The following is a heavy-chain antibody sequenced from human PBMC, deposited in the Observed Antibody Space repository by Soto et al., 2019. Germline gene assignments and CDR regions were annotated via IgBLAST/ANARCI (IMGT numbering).Heavy chain of an antibody. CDR1: GFTFRIYA. D-gene: IGHD3-22*01. Sequence: LRLSCAASGFTFRIYAMSWVRQAPGKGLEWVSTISGNGGTSYADFVRGRFTISRDNSKNTLYLQMNSLRAEDTAVYYCAKDAPGSGWLSDYWGQGTRVPVSS. CDR2: ISGNGGT. V-gene: IGHV3-23*01. J-gene: IGHJ4*02. CDR3: AKDAPGSGWLSDY.